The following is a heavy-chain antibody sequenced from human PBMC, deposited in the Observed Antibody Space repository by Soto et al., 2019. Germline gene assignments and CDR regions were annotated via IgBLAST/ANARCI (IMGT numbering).Heavy chain of an antibody. V-gene: IGHV3-30-3*01. CDR1: GFTFSSYA. D-gene: IGHD2-2*01. J-gene: IGHJ4*01. Sequence: QVQLVESGGGVVQPGRSLRLSCAASGFTFSSYAMHWVRQAPGKGLEWVAVISYDGSNKYYADSVKGRFNISRDNSKNTQYLQMNSLRAEDTAVYYCARDAIARELDYWGQGTLVTVSS. CDR3: ARDAIARELDY. CDR2: ISYDGSNK.